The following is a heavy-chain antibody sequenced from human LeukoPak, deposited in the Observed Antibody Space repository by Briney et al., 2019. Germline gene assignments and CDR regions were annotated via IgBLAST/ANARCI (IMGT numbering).Heavy chain of an antibody. D-gene: IGHD3-22*01. V-gene: IGHV1-18*01. CDR3: AREPLYYYDSSGFAY. J-gene: IGHJ4*02. Sequence: ASVKVSCKASGYTFTSYGISWVRQAPGQGLEWMGWISAYNGNTNYAQKLQGRVTMTTDTSTSTAYMELRSLRSDDTAVYYCAREPLYYYDSSGFAYWGLGTLVTVSS. CDR2: ISAYNGNT. CDR1: GYTFTSYG.